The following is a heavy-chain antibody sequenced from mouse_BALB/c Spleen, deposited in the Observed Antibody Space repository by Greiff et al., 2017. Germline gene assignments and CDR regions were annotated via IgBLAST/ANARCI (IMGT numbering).Heavy chain of an antibody. Sequence: EVKVEESGGGLVQPGGSMKLSCVASGFTFSNYWMNWVRQSPEKGLEWVAEIRLKSNNYATHYAESVKGRFTISRDDSKSSVYLQMNNLRAEDTGIYYCTRPGRYAMDYWGQGTSVTVSS. CDR1: GFTFSNYW. V-gene: IGHV6-6*02. CDR2: IRLKSNNYAT. J-gene: IGHJ4*01. CDR3: TRPGRYAMDY. D-gene: IGHD4-1*01.